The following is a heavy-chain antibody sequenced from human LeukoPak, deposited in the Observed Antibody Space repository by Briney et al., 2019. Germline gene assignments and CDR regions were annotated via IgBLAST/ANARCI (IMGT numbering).Heavy chain of an antibody. CDR3: ARGYRSGGSCYYYYFDY. Sequence: ASVKVSCKASGYTFTGYYMHWVRQAPGQGLEWMGWINPNSGGTNYAQKFQGRVTMTRDTSISTAYMELSRLRSDDTAVYYCARGYRSGGSCYYYYFDYWGQGTLVTVSS. CDR1: GYTFTGYY. D-gene: IGHD2-15*01. J-gene: IGHJ4*02. CDR2: INPNSGGT. V-gene: IGHV1-2*02.